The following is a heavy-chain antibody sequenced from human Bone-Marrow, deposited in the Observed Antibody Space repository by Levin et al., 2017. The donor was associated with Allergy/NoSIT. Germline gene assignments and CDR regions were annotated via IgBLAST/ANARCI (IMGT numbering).Heavy chain of an antibody. CDR2: IYYSGST. J-gene: IGHJ4*02. CDR1: GGSISSYY. Sequence: SETLSLTCTVSGGSISSYYWSWIRQPPGKGLEWIGYIYYSGSTNYNPSLKSRVTISVDTSKNQFSLKLSSVTAADTAVYYCARLAVHTAMVDYWGQGTLVTVSS. V-gene: IGHV4-59*08. CDR3: ARLAVHTAMVDY. D-gene: IGHD5-18*01.